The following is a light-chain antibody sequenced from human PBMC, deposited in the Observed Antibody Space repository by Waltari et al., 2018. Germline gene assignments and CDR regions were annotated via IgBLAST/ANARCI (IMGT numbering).Light chain of an antibody. CDR2: GVN. J-gene: IGLJ2*01. CDR3: QSYDTTLSVV. Sequence: QSVLTQPPSVSGAPGQRVTISCSGSGSNIGAGYDVHRYRQLPGTPPTLLIYGVNTRPPGVSDRFSGSQFDTSASPAIAGLQADDEADYYCQSYDTTLSVVFGGGTKLTVL. CDR1: GSNIGAGYD. V-gene: IGLV1-40*01.